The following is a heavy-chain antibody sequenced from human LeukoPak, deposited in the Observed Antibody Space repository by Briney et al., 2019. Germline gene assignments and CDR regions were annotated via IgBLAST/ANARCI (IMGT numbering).Heavy chain of an antibody. D-gene: IGHD2-2*02. J-gene: IGHJ4*02. Sequence: GGSLGLSCAASGLTFSSYAITLVRQAPRKGLEWVSGISGSGTTTYYADSVKGRFTISRDNSKNTLWLQMNSLRAEDTAVYYCAKSRSSSISCYNYWGQGTLVTVSS. V-gene: IGHV3-23*01. CDR1: GLTFSSYA. CDR3: AKSRSSSISCYNY. CDR2: ISGSGTTT.